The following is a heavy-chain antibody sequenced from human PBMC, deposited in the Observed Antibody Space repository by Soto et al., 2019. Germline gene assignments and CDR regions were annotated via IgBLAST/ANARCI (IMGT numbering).Heavy chain of an antibody. J-gene: IGHJ5*01. CDR2: IIPIFGTP. CDR3: ASGEGYNLGIDS. V-gene: IGHV1-69*01. Sequence: QVQLVQSGAEVKKPGSSVKISCKASGGTFSHSAISWVRQAPGQGLEWMGGIIPIFGTPVNAQKFQGRVTVSADGSTSTAFMEPSSLKFEDTAIYFCASGEGYNLGIDSSGHGTLVTVSS. CDR1: GGTFSHSA. D-gene: IGHD1-1*01.